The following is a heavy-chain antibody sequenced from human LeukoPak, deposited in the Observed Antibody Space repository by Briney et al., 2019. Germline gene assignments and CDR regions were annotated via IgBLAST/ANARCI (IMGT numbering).Heavy chain of an antibody. CDR1: GGSISSYY. D-gene: IGHD3-22*01. V-gene: IGHV4-59*01. CDR2: IYYSGST. CDR3: AGEYYYDSSGYRV. Sequence: SETLSLTCTVSGGSISSYYWSWIRQPPGKGLEWIGYIYYSGSTNYNPSLKSRVTISVDTSKNQFSLKLSSVTAADTAVYYCAGEYYYDSSGYRVWGQGTLVTVSS. J-gene: IGHJ4*02.